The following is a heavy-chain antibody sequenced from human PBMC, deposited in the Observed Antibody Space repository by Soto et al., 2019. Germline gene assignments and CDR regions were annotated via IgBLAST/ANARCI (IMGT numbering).Heavy chain of an antibody. J-gene: IGHJ6*03. CDR1: GYSFTSYW. CDR3: ARGYYVFWSGYYSHYYYRDV. CDR2: IYPGDSDT. V-gene: IGHV5-51*01. Sequence: GESLKISCKGSGYSFTSYWIGWVRQMPGKGLEWMGIIYPGDSDTRYSPSFQGQVTISADKSISTAYLQWSSLKASDTAMYYCARGYYVFWSGYYSHYYYRDVGGKGTTVTVSS. D-gene: IGHD3-3*01.